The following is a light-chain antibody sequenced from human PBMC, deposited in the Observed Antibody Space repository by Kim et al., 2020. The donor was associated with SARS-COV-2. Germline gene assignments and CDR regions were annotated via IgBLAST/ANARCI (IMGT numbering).Light chain of an antibody. V-gene: IGLV3-19*01. CDR2: AKH. Sequence: SSELTQDPALSVALGQTVRITCQGDSLRQYYGSWYQQKPGQAPILVISAKHTRPSGIPARFSGSSSGNTASLTITGAQAEDEADYYCSSRDSSNYVIFGGGTKVTVL. CDR3: SSRDSSNYVI. CDR1: SLRQYY. J-gene: IGLJ2*01.